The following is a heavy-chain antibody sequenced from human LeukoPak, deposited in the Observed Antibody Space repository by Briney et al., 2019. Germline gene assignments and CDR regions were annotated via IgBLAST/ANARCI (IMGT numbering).Heavy chain of an antibody. Sequence: GGSLRLSCAASGFTFSYAWMTWVRQAPGKGLEWVGRIKSKTDGGTTDYAAPVQGRFSISRDDSKSIAYLQMNSLKTEDTAVYFCTRDPAGYAYGYSFFDYWGQGTLVTVSS. CDR2: IKSKTDGGTT. V-gene: IGHV3-15*01. CDR1: GFTFSYAW. D-gene: IGHD3-22*01. J-gene: IGHJ4*02. CDR3: TRDPAGYAYGYSFFDY.